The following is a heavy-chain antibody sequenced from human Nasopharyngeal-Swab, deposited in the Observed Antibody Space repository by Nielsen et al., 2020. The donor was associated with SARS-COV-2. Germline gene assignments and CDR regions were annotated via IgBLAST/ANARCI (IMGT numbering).Heavy chain of an antibody. CDR3: ARGLRGRTDFDY. Sequence: GRSLRLSWAASGFSFSDYYISWIRQAPGKGLEWVSYISTTGTTMYYADSVKGRFIISRDNAKNSLFLQMNSLRAEDTAVYYCARGLRGRTDFDYWGQGTLVTVSS. CDR1: GFSFSDYY. CDR2: ISTTGTTM. J-gene: IGHJ4*02. D-gene: IGHD3/OR15-3a*01. V-gene: IGHV3-11*01.